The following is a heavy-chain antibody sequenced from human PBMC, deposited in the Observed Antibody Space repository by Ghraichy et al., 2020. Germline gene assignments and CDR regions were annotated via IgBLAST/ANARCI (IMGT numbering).Heavy chain of an antibody. D-gene: IGHD2-8*02. Sequence: SCTVSGDSITSGDYYWTWIRQQPGKGLEWIGYIYHSGGTYYNPSLKSRLTISVDTSKNQFSLKLSSVTAADTAVYYCARDHAGAYYYYAMDVWGQGTTVTVSS. V-gene: IGHV4-31*03. J-gene: IGHJ6*02. CDR3: ARDHAGAYYYYAMDV. CDR1: GDSITSGDYY. CDR2: IYHSGGT.